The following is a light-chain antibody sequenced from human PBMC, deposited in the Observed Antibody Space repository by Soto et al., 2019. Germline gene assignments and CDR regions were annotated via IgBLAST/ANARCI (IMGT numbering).Light chain of an antibody. Sequence: EIVLTQSPGTLSLSPGERPTLSCRASQSVSSSLGWYQQKPGQDPRLLIYGASNRATGTPARFSGGGSGTDFTLTIHSLEPEEFAVYYCQQRSNWPLTFGGGTKVDI. J-gene: IGKJ4*01. CDR1: QSVSSS. V-gene: IGKV3-11*01. CDR3: QQRSNWPLT. CDR2: GAS.